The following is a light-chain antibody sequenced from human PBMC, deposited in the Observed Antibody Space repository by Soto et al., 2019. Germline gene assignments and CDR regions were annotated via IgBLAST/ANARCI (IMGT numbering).Light chain of an antibody. CDR1: SYNVGSDI. V-gene: IGLV1-44*01. CDR3: AAWDGSLNGWV. J-gene: IGLJ3*02. CDR2: SNN. Sequence: QPVLTQPPSASGTPGQRVTISCSGSSYNVGSDILNWYQQLPGTAPKLLIYSNNQRPSGVPDRFSGSKSGTSASLAISGLQSEDEADYYCAAWDGSLNGWVFGGGTKLTVL.